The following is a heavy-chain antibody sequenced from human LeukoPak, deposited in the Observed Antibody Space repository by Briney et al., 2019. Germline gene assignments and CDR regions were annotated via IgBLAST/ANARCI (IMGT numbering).Heavy chain of an antibody. CDR2: ISGSGGST. CDR3: ARAGRHGYYGMDV. V-gene: IGHV3-23*01. J-gene: IGHJ6*02. CDR1: GFTFSSYA. Sequence: GGSLRLSCAASGFTFSSYAMSWVRQAPGKGLEWVSAISGSGGSTYYADSVKGRFTISRHNSKNTLYLQMNSLRAEDTAVYYCARAGRHGYYGMDVWGQGTTVTVSS.